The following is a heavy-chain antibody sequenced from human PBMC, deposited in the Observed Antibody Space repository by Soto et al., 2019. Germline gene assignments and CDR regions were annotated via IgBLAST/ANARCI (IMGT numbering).Heavy chain of an antibody. V-gene: IGHV3-23*01. Sequence: EVQLLESGGGLVQPGGSLRLSCAASGFTFSSYAMSWVRQAPGKGLEWVSAISGSGGSTYYADSVKGRFTISRDNSKNAVYLQMDRLRAEETGVYYCAKEGYYGFWGGYFPFDYWGQGTLVTVSS. CDR1: GFTFSSYA. D-gene: IGHD3-3*01. CDR2: ISGSGGST. CDR3: AKEGYYGFWGGYFPFDY. J-gene: IGHJ4*02.